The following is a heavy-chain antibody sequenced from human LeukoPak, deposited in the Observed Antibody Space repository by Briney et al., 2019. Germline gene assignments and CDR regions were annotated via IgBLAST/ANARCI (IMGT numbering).Heavy chain of an antibody. Sequence: SETLSLTCTVSGGSISSYYWSWIRQPPGKGLEWIGYIYYSGGTNYNPSLKSRVTISVDTSKNQFSLKLSSVTAADTAVYYCARGYYDSSGYYPAEYFQHWGQGTLVTVSS. CDR1: GGSISSYY. V-gene: IGHV4-59*01. CDR2: IYYSGGT. CDR3: ARGYYDSSGYYPAEYFQH. D-gene: IGHD3-22*01. J-gene: IGHJ1*01.